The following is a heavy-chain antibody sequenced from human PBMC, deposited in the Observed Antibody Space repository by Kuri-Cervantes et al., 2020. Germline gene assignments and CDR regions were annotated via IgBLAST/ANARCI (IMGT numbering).Heavy chain of an antibody. D-gene: IGHD4-17*01. J-gene: IGHJ2*01. CDR2: ISYDGSNK. Sequence: GGSLRLSCAASGFTFSSYGMHWVRQAPGKGLEWVAVISYDGSNKYYADSVKGRFTISRDNSKNTLYLQMNSLRAEDTAVYYCARDPKAPPNYGDYINDNWYFDLWGRGTLVTVSS. CDR3: ARDPKAPPNYGDYINDNWYFDL. V-gene: IGHV3-30*03. CDR1: GFTFSSYG.